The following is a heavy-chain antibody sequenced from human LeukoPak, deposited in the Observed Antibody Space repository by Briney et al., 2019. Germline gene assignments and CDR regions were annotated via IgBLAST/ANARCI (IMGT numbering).Heavy chain of an antibody. CDR3: ARDLLGYSYDAYYFDF. J-gene: IGHJ4*02. D-gene: IGHD5-18*01. CDR2: IWYGGSKK. CDR1: GFTFSSYG. Sequence: LPGRSLRLSCAASGFTFSSYGMHWVRQAPGKGLEWVAVIWYGGSKKYHADSVKGRFTISRDNSKNTLYLQMNSLRAEDTAVYYCARDLLGYSYDAYYFDFWGQGTLVTVSS. V-gene: IGHV3-33*08.